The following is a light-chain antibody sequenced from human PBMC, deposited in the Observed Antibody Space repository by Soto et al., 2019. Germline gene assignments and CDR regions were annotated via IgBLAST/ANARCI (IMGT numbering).Light chain of an antibody. CDR2: EVS. V-gene: IGLV2-8*01. Sequence: QSVLTQPPSASGSPGQSVTISCTGTSSDVGGYNYVSWYQQHPGKAPKLMIYEVSKRPSGVPDRFSGSKSGNTASLNVSGLQAEDEYDYYCSSYAGSNNLVFGGGTKLTVL. CDR3: SSYAGSNNLV. CDR1: SSDVGGYNY. J-gene: IGLJ2*01.